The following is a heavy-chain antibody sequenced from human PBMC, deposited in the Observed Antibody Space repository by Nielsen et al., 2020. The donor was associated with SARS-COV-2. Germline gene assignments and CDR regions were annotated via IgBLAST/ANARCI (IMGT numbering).Heavy chain of an antibody. J-gene: IGHJ4*02. V-gene: IGHV3-23*01. CDR1: GFTFNIYA. D-gene: IGHD3-9*01. CDR2: TSASGAST. CDR3: ARASSLYYDILTGYSQTAPFDY. Sequence: GESLKISCAASGFTFNIYAMAWVRRAPGRGLEWVSGTSASGASTYYADSVKGRFSISRDNAKNSLYLQMNSLRAEDTAVYYCARASSLYYDILTGYSQTAPFDYWGQGTLVTVSS.